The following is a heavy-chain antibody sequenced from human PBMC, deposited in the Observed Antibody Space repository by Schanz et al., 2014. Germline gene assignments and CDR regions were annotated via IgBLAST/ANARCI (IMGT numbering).Heavy chain of an antibody. CDR2: ITYNGGTI. D-gene: IGHD3-3*01. V-gene: IGHV3-48*04. Sequence: EVQLVESGGGLVQPGGSLRLSCAASGFSFSRYSMNWVRQAPGKGLEWISYITYNGGTIYYADSVKGRFTISRDNAKRSLFLQMNSLRVEDTAVYYCVRDSFFAFDYWGQGTLVTVSS. CDR3: VRDSFFAFDY. CDR1: GFSFSRYS. J-gene: IGHJ4*02.